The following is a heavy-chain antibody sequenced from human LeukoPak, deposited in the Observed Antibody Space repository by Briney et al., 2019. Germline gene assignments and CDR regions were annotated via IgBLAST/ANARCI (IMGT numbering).Heavy chain of an antibody. J-gene: IGHJ4*02. CDR3: ARDSDILTGYLSCFDY. Sequence: ASVKVSCKASGYTFTSYYMHWVRQAPGQGLEWTGIINPSGGSTSYAQKFQGRVTMTRDTSTSTVYMELSSLRSEDTAVYYCARDSDILTGYLSCFDYWGQGTLVTVSS. CDR2: INPSGGST. CDR1: GYTFTSYY. V-gene: IGHV1-46*01. D-gene: IGHD3-9*01.